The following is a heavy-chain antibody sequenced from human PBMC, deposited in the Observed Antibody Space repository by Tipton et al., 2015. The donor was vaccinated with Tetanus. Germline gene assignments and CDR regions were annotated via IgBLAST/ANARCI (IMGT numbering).Heavy chain of an antibody. Sequence: TLSLTCVVYGGSFNGYYWNWIRQSPGKGLEWIGEIHQTGTTNYNPSLKSRVSISLDMAKNQFSQRLTSVTAADTAMYYCARGPLRFFDHWGQGTLVTVSS. CDR3: ARGPLRFFDH. CDR2: IHQTGTT. V-gene: IGHV4-34*01. CDR1: GGSFNGYY. J-gene: IGHJ1*01.